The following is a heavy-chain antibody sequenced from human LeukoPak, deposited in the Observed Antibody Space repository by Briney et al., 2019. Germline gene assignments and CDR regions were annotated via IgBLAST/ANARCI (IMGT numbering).Heavy chain of an antibody. J-gene: IGHJ4*02. D-gene: IGHD3-9*01. CDR1: GGTFINYA. V-gene: IGHV1-69*06. CDR3: ARDRRYFDWPHPGYFDY. Sequence: SVTVSFKASGGTFINYAISWVRQAPGQGLEWMGGIIPIFGTANYAQKFQDRVTITADKSTSKAYMELSRLRSDDTAVYYCARDRRYFDWPHPGYFDYWGQGTLVTVSS. CDR2: IIPIFGTA.